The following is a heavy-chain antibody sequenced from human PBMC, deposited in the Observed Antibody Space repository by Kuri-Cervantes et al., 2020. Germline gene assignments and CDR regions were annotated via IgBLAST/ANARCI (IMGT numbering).Heavy chain of an antibody. J-gene: IGHJ4*02. V-gene: IGHV4-59*12. Sequence: SETLSLTCTASGGSISSYYWSWIRQPPGKGLEWIGYIYHSGSTYYNPSLKSRVTISVDRSKNQFSLKLSSVTAADTAVYYCASITLLGGYCVSDWGQGTLVTVSS. CDR2: IYHSGST. D-gene: IGHD3-22*01. CDR3: ASITLLGGYCVSD. CDR1: GGSISSYY.